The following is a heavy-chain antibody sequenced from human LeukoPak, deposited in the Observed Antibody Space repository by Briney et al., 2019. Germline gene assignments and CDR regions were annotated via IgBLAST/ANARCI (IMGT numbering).Heavy chain of an antibody. CDR1: GGSFSGYY. CDR2: IYTSGST. D-gene: IGHD4-17*01. CDR3: AREGTYGDYVVEY. Sequence: PSETLSLTCAVYGGSFSGYYWSWIRQPAGKGLEWIGRIYTSGSTNYNPSLKSRVTMSVDTSKNQFSLKLSSVTAADTAVYYCAREGTYGDYVVEYWGQGTLVTVSS. V-gene: IGHV4-4*07. J-gene: IGHJ4*02.